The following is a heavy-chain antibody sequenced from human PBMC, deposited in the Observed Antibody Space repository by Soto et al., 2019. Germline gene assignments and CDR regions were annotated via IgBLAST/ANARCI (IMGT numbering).Heavy chain of an antibody. CDR2: ISGSGGST. Sequence: GGSLRLSCAASGFTFSSYAMSWVRQAPGKGLEWVSAISGSGGSTYYADSVKGRFTISRDNSKNMLYLQMNSLRAEDTAVYYCAKDSFTGYSYGYGYYGMDVWGQGTTVTVSS. CDR1: GFTFSSYA. V-gene: IGHV3-23*01. J-gene: IGHJ6*02. D-gene: IGHD5-18*01. CDR3: AKDSFTGYSYGYGYYGMDV.